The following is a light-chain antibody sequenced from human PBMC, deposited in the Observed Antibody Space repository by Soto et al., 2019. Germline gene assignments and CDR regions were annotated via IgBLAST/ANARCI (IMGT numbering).Light chain of an antibody. V-gene: IGLV2-14*01. CDR3: SSYTSSSTSV. J-gene: IGLJ1*01. Sequence: QSALTQPASVSGSPGQSITISCTGTSSDVGGYNYVSWYQQHPGKAPKLMIYDVSNRPSGVSNRFSGSKSGNTASLTISGLQAEDEADYYSSSYTSSSTSVFGTGTKDTDL. CDR1: SSDVGGYNY. CDR2: DVS.